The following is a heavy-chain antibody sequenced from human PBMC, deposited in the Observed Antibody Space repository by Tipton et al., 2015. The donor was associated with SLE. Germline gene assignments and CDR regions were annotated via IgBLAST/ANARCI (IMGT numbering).Heavy chain of an antibody. J-gene: IGHJ6*03. Sequence: SLRLSCAASGFTFSSYAMHWVRQAPGKGLEWVALISYDGSNEYYGDSVRGRFTISRDNSKNTVFLQMNSLRAEDTAVYYCAKGKIAVRPNNYYYYYMDVWGKGTTVTVSS. V-gene: IGHV3-30*04. D-gene: IGHD6-6*01. CDR2: ISYDGSNE. CDR3: AKGKIAVRPNNYYYYYMDV. CDR1: GFTFSSYA.